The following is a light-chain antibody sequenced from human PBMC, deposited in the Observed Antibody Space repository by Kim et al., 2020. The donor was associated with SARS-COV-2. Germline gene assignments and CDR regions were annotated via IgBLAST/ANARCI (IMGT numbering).Light chain of an antibody. Sequence: QPVLTQSSSASASLGSSVKLTCTLSSGHSSYIIAWHQQQPGKAPRYLMKLEGSGSYNKGSGVPDRFSGSSSGADRYLTISNLQSEDEADYYCETWDSNTWVFGGWTKLTVL. CDR2: LEGSGSY. CDR3: ETWDSNTWV. J-gene: IGLJ3*02. CDR1: SGHSSYI. V-gene: IGLV4-60*03.